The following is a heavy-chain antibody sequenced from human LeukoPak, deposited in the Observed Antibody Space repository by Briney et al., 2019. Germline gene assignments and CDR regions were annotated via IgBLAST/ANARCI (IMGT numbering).Heavy chain of an antibody. D-gene: IGHD5-12*01. CDR1: GFTFSSYA. J-gene: IGHJ3*02. CDR3: AYDSGYEDEDAFDI. V-gene: IGHV3-23*01. CDR2: ISASGDST. Sequence: PGGSLRLSCAASGFTFSSYAMSWVRQAPGKGLEWVSTISASGDSTYYADSVKGRFTISRDNSKNTLYLQMNSLRAEDTAVYYCAYDSGYEDEDAFDIWGQGTMVTVSS.